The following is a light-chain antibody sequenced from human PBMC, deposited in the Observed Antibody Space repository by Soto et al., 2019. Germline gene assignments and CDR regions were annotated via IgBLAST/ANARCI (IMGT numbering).Light chain of an antibody. J-gene: IGLJ2*01. V-gene: IGLV1-40*01. Sequence: QSVLTQPPSVSGAPGQRVTISCTGSSSNIGAGYDVHWYQQRPGTAPKLLIYHNSNRPSGVPDRFSGSKSGTSASLAITGRQAEYEADYYCQSYDTSLSGYVVFGGGTKLTVL. CDR1: SSNIGAGYD. CDR3: QSYDTSLSGYVV. CDR2: HNS.